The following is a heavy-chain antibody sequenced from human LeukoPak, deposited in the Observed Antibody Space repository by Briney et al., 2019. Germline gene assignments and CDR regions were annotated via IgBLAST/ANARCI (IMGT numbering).Heavy chain of an antibody. CDR2: ISLRGADT. J-gene: IGHJ4*02. CDR1: GFTFSSNA. V-gene: IGHV3-23*01. Sequence: GGSLRLACSASGFTFSSNAMSWVRQAPGKGLEWVSSISLRGADTNYADSVKGRFTISRDDSKNALYLQMSSLRAEDTAVYFCARRGCYGGNCYPCDYWGQGTLVTVSS. D-gene: IGHD2-21*02. CDR3: ARRGCYGGNCYPCDY.